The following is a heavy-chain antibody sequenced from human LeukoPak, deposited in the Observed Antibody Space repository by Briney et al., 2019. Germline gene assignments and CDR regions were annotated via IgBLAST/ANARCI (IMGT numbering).Heavy chain of an antibody. V-gene: IGHV3-23*01. Sequence: PGGSLRLSCAASGFTVSSNYMSWVRQAPGKGLEWVSAISGSGGSTYYADSVKGRFTISRDNSKNTLYLQMYSLRAEDTAVYYCAKDERGYFDYWGQGTLVTVSS. CDR3: AKDERGYFDY. J-gene: IGHJ4*02. CDR2: ISGSGGST. CDR1: GFTVSSNY. D-gene: IGHD3-10*01.